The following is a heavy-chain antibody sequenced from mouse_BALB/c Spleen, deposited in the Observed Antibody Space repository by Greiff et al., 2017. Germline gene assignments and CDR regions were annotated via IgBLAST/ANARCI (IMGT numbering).Heavy chain of an antibody. D-gene: IGHD2-1*01. J-gene: IGHJ3*01. Sequence: EVQLVESGPELVKPGASVKISCKASGYSFTGYFMNWVMQSHGKSLEWIGRINPYNGDTFYNQKFKGKATLTVDKSSSTAHMELRSLASEDSAVYYCARGNGTWFAYWGQGTLVTVSA. CDR1: GYSFTGYF. CDR3: ARGNGTWFAY. V-gene: IGHV1-20*02. CDR2: INPYNGDT.